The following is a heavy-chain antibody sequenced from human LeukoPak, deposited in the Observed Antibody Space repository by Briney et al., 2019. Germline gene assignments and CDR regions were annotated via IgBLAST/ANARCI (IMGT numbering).Heavy chain of an antibody. Sequence: PGGSLRLSCAASGFTFSSYSMNWVRQAPGKGLEWVSSISSSSSYIYYADSVKGGFTISRDNAKNSLYLQMNSLRAEDTAVYYCARRTPALFDYWGQGTLVTVSS. V-gene: IGHV3-21*01. CDR3: ARRTPALFDY. D-gene: IGHD1-14*01. CDR1: GFTFSSYS. J-gene: IGHJ4*02. CDR2: ISSSSSYI.